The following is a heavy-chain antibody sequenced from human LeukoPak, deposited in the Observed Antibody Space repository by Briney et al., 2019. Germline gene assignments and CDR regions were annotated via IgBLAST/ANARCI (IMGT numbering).Heavy chain of an antibody. CDR1: GFTFSDYC. J-gene: IGHJ4*02. CDR2: ISWSSRAS. CDR3: STALDN. Sequence: GGSLRLSCAASGFTFSDYCMSWIRQAPGKGLEWVSGISWSSRASAYADSVKGRFTISRDNAQNSLYLQMDSLRAEDTGVYFCSTALDNWGQGTLVTVSS. D-gene: IGHD2-15*01. V-gene: IGHV3-11*06.